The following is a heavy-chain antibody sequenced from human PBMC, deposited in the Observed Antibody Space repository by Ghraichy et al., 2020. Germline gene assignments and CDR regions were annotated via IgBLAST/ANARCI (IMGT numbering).Heavy chain of an antibody. Sequence: GESLNISCAASGFTFSDYYMSWIRQAPGKGLDWVSFISSSNSYANYADSVKGRFTISRDNAKNSLYLQMNSLRAEDTAVYYCAREAATWIQGRFDYWGQGTLVTVSS. CDR3: AREAATWIQGRFDY. D-gene: IGHD5-18*01. CDR1: GFTFSDYY. J-gene: IGHJ4*02. CDR2: ISSSNSYA. V-gene: IGHV3-11*06.